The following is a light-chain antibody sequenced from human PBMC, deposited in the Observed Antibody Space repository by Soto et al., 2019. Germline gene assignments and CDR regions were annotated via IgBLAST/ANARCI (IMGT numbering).Light chain of an antibody. CDR1: SIGSKS. V-gene: IGLV3-21*02. Sequence: SYELTQSPSVSVAPGQTVTITCGGSSIGSKSVHWYQQKPGQAPVLVVYDDSDRRSGIPERFSGSNSGNTATLTITRVEAGVEADYHCQVWDTRSEHYVFGPGTKLTVL. CDR3: QVWDTRSEHYV. J-gene: IGLJ1*01. CDR2: DDS.